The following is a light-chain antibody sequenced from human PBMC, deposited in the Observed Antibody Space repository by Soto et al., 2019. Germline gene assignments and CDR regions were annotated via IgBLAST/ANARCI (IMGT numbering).Light chain of an antibody. CDR2: SFN. Sequence: QSVLAQSPSASVTPGQRVTISCSGSRSNIGSNTVNWFQQVPCTAPKLLHYSFNQRPSGVPDRFYGSKSGTSASLAISGLQSQDAADYSCAAWDDSLNGYVFGTGTKVT. J-gene: IGLJ1*01. CDR3: AAWDDSLNGYV. CDR1: RSNIGSNT. V-gene: IGLV1-44*01.